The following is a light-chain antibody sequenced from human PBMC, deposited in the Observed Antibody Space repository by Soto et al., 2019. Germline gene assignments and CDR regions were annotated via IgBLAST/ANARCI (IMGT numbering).Light chain of an antibody. CDR3: QQTYTTPFA. CDR1: QSISSY. CDR2: AAS. V-gene: IGKV1-39*01. J-gene: IGKJ3*01. Sequence: IHMTQSPSSLSASVGDRVTITCRASQSISSYLNWYQQKPGKAPKLLINAASSLQSGVPSRFSGSGSGTDFNLTISNLQPEDFATYYCQQTYTTPFAFGPGTKVDI.